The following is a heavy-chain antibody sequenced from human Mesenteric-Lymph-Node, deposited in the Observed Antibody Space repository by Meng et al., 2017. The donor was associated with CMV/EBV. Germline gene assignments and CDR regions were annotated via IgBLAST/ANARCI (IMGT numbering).Heavy chain of an antibody. Sequence: GESLKISCTGSGFTFGDYAMNWVRQAPGKGLEWVAFIRTRTYAGTTEYAASVKGRFTISRDDSKTIAYLQMNSLKTEDTAVYYCTRDMRGSSYYDSSGYLVWGQGTLVTVSS. CDR3: TRDMRGSSYYDSSGYLV. J-gene: IGHJ4*02. V-gene: IGHV3-49*04. CDR2: IRTRTYAGTT. CDR1: GFTFGDYA. D-gene: IGHD3-22*01.